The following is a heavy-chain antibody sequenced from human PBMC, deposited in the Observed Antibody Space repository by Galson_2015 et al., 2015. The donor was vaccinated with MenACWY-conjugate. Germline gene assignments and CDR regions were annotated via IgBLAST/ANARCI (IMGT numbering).Heavy chain of an antibody. D-gene: IGHD1/OR15-1a*01. CDR1: GFTFINYA. J-gene: IGHJ4*02. V-gene: IGHV3-23*01. CDR3: ARRTDRGTDQRPDLDF. Sequence: SLRLSCAASGFTFINYAVAWVRQPPGKGLEWVSAISSSGSNTYYADSARGRFVISRDNSKNTVYLHLSSLRAEDTAIYFCARRTDRGTDQRPDLDFWGQGTLVTVSS. CDR2: ISSSGSNT.